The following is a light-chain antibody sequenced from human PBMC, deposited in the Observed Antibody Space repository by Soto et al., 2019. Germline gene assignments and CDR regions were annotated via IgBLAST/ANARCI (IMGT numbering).Light chain of an antibody. CDR3: QQYNDWPLT. Sequence: EIVMTQSPGTLSVFPGERVTLSCRASQSVSGYLDWFQQKPGQAPSLLIYGAVTRATGIPTRFSGTGSGKEFTLTISSLQSEDFALYYCQQYNDWPLTFGQGTKVDIK. J-gene: IGKJ1*01. V-gene: IGKV3-15*01. CDR2: GAV. CDR1: QSVSGY.